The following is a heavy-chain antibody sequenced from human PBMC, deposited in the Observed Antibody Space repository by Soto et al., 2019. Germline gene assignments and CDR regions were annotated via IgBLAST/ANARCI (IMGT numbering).Heavy chain of an antibody. Sequence: GGSLRLSCAGSGFTFSTFDIHWVRQAPGKGLEWVSGIGTLSDTFYAASVQGRFTISRQNAKNSVYLQMDSLRAGDTAFYYCARGRSFSYDSTPPPMFDPWGQGTLVTVS. CDR3: ARGRSFSYDSTPPPMFDP. CDR1: GFTFSTFD. J-gene: IGHJ5*02. D-gene: IGHD3-10*01. CDR2: IGTLSDT. V-gene: IGHV3-13*01.